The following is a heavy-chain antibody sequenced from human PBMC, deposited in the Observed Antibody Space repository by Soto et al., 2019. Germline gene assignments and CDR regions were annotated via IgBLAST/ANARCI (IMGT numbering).Heavy chain of an antibody. J-gene: IGHJ6*02. CDR3: AKSRDGYNFYYYYGMDV. Sequence: QVQLVASGGGVVEPGRSLRLSCAVSGFTFSNYGMHWVRQAPGKGMEWVAVISFDGSNQFYGDSVKDRFTISRDNSKNTLYLQMNSLRAEDTAVYFCAKSRDGYNFYYYYGMDVWGQGTTVTVSS. V-gene: IGHV3-30*18. D-gene: IGHD5-12*01. CDR1: GFTFSNYG. CDR2: ISFDGSNQ.